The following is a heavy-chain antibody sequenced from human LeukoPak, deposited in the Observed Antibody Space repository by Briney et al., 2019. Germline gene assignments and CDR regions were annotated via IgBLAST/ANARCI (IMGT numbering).Heavy chain of an antibody. CDR1: GYTFTSYD. CDR3: ARGGWGSGYDDY. CDR2: MNPNSGNT. J-gene: IGHJ4*02. V-gene: IGHV1-8*03. D-gene: IGHD5-12*01. Sequence: ASVKVSCKASGYTFTSYDINWGRQATGQGVGWMGWMNPNSGNTGYAQKFQGRVTITRNNSISTAYMELSSLRSEDTAVYYCARGGWGSGYDDYWGQGTLVTVSS.